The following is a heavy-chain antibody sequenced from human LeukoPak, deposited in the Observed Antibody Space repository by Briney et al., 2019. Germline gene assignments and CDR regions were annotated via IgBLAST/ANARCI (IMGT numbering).Heavy chain of an antibody. Sequence: ASVKVSCKASGYTFTGYYMHWVRQSPGQGLEWMGWINPNSGGTNYAQKFQGRVTMTRDTSISTAYMELSRLRSDDTAVYYCARGASLEWSITNDYWGQGTLVTVSS. D-gene: IGHD3-3*01. CDR1: GYTFTGYY. CDR2: INPNSGGT. V-gene: IGHV1-2*02. CDR3: ARGASLEWSITNDY. J-gene: IGHJ4*02.